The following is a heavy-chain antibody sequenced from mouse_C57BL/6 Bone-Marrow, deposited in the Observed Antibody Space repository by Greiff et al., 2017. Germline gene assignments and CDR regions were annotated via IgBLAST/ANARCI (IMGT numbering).Heavy chain of an antibody. CDR2: IYPSDSET. J-gene: IGHJ3*01. CDR3: AIESKWTWFAY. Sequence: QVQLQQPGAELVRPGSSVKLSCKASGYTFTSYWMDWVKQRPGQGLEWIGNIYPSDSETHYNQKFKDKATLTVDKSSSTAYVQLSSLTSEDSAVYYCAIESKWTWFAYWGQGTLVTVSA. D-gene: IGHD1-3*01. V-gene: IGHV1-61*01. CDR1: GYTFTSYW.